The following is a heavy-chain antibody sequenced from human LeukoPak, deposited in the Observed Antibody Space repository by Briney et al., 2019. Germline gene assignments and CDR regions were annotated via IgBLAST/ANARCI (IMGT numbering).Heavy chain of an antibody. CDR2: ISAYNGYT. CDR3: ARDRSPRHYYDTSDYHGAADY. CDR1: GYTFTNFG. Sequence: ASVKVSCKASGYTFTNFGLTWVRQAPGQGLEWMGWISAYNGYTKYAQKFQGRVTMTTDTSTSTAYMELRSLRSDDTAVYYCARDRSPRHYYDTSDYHGAADYWGQGTLVTVSP. J-gene: IGHJ4*02. V-gene: IGHV1-18*01. D-gene: IGHD3-22*01.